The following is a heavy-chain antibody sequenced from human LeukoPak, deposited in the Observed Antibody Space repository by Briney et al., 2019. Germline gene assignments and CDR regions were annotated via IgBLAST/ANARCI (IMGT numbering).Heavy chain of an antibody. CDR3: ARKAPKKGGFDP. CDR2: THPSGNT. V-gene: IGHV4-4*09. Sequence: SQTMSLTSTVYGPSNNSYYWSWIRHPPGKGLEWIGYTHPSGNTNYSTPLKSRVNISMDTSTNQFYLTLKSVTAADTAVSFCARKAPKKGGFDPWGQGTLVTVSS. CDR1: GPSNNSYY. J-gene: IGHJ5*02.